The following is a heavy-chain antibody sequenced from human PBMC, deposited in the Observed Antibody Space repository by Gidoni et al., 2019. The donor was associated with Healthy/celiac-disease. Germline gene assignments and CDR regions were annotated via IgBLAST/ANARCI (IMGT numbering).Heavy chain of an antibody. V-gene: IGHV3-49*03. CDR3: TGITMVRGVIGYYFDY. Sequence: EVQLVESGGGLVQPGRSLRLPCTASGFTFGDYAMSWFRQAPGKGLEWVGFIRSKAYGGTTEYAASVKGRFTISRDDSKSIAYLQMNSLKTEDTAVYYCTGITMVRGVIGYYFDYWGQGTLVTVSS. CDR2: IRSKAYGGTT. CDR1: GFTFGDYA. D-gene: IGHD3-10*01. J-gene: IGHJ4*02.